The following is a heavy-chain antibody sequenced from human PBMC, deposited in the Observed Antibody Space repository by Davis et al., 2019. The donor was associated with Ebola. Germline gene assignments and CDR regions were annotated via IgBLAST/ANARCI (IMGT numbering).Heavy chain of an antibody. CDR2: INPHNGNT. CDR3: ARVGFTIFGVAIDY. V-gene: IGHV1-18*04. J-gene: IGHJ4*02. D-gene: IGHD3-3*01. Sequence: AASVKVSCKASGYTFTSYGITWVRQAPGQGLEWMGWINPHNGNTNYAQNVQGRVTMTTDTSTSTAYMEVGSLRSDDTAVYYCARVGFTIFGVAIDYWGQGTLVTVSS. CDR1: GYTFTSYG.